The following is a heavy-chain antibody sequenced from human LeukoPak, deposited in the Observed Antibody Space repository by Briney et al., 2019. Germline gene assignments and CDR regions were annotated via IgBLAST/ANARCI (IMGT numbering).Heavy chain of an antibody. CDR1: GFTFSDYY. J-gene: IGHJ4*02. V-gene: IGHV3-11*05. Sequence: KPGGSLRLSCAASGFTFSDYYMSWIRQAPGKGLEWVSYISSSSSYTNYADSVKGRLTISRDNAKDSLYLQMNSLRAEDTAVYYCATVGNSGGYYNPLDYWGQGTLVTVSS. CDR3: ATVGNSGGYYNPLDY. D-gene: IGHD3-22*01. CDR2: ISSSSSYT.